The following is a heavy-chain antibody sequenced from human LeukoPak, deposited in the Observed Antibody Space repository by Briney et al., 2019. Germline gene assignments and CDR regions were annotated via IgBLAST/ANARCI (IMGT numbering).Heavy chain of an antibody. CDR1: GFTFSSYS. Sequence: GGSLRLSCAASGFTFSSYSMNWVRQAPGNGLEWVSSISSSSSYIYYADSVKGRFTISRDNAKNSLYLQMNSLRAEDTAVYYCASAGVLGYDPGRDYWGQGTLVTVSS. V-gene: IGHV3-21*01. CDR2: ISSSSSYI. D-gene: IGHD5-12*01. J-gene: IGHJ4*02. CDR3: ASAGVLGYDPGRDY.